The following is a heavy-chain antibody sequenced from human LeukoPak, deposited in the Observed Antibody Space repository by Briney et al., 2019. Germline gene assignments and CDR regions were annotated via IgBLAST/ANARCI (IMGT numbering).Heavy chain of an antibody. D-gene: IGHD1-26*01. V-gene: IGHV3-23*01. J-gene: IGHJ4*02. Sequence: GGSLRLSCAVSGFTSSDYAMSWVRQAPGKGLECVLGIYFSGRSTNYADSVKGRFIISRDNSNNTLHLQMNSLRAEDTAVYYCAKDREKAVGATIFDHWGQGTLVTVSS. CDR3: AKDREKAVGATIFDH. CDR1: GFTSSDYA. CDR2: IYFSGRST.